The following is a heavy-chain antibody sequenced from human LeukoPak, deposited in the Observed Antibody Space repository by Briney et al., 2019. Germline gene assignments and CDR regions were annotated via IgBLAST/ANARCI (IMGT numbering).Heavy chain of an antibody. V-gene: IGHV4-59*01. J-gene: IGHJ6*03. CDR2: IYYSGST. CDR1: GGSISSYY. Sequence: SETLSLTCTVSGGSISSYYWSWIRQPPGKGLEWIGYIYYSGSTNYNPSLKSRVTISVDTSKNQFSLKLSSVTAADTAVYYCAREGYSYGYGYYYYYMDVWRKGTTVTVSS. CDR3: AREGYSYGYGYYYYYMDV. D-gene: IGHD5-18*01.